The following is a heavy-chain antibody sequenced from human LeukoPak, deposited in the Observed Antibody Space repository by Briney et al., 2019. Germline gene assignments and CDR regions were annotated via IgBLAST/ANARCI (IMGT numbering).Heavy chain of an antibody. CDR1: GFTVSSNY. V-gene: IGHV3-66*01. D-gene: IGHD1-14*01. CDR3: ARDLPPRYTSNLDDAFDI. J-gene: IGHJ3*02. CDR2: IYSGGST. Sequence: PGGSLRLSCAASGFTVSSNYMSWVRQAPGKGLEWVSVIYSGGSTYYADSVKGRFTISRDNSKNTLYLQMNSLRAEDTAVYYCARDLPPRYTSNLDDAFDIWGQGTMVTVSS.